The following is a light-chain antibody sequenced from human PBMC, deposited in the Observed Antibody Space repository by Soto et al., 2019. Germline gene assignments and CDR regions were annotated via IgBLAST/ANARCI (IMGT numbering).Light chain of an antibody. V-gene: IGKV3-20*01. Sequence: EIVLTQSPGTLSLSPGERATLSCRASQSVSSRLAWYQQKPGQAPRLLISGASSRATGIPDRFSGSGSGTDSTLTISRLEPEDFALYYCQQYVTSAITFGQGTRLEIK. CDR3: QQYVTSAIT. CDR1: QSVSSR. J-gene: IGKJ5*01. CDR2: GAS.